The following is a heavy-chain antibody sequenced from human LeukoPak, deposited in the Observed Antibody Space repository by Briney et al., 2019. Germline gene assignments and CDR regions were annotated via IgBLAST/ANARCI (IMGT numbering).Heavy chain of an antibody. CDR1: GFTFSNAW. Sequence: GGSLRLSCTASGFTFSNAWRSWVRQAPGKGLEWVGRIKSKTDGGTTDYAAPVKGRFTISRDDSKNTLYLQINSLKTEDTAVYYCTTAVVFVVGAAARFDPWGQGTLVTVSS. V-gene: IGHV3-15*01. CDR3: TTAVVFVVGAAARFDP. CDR2: IKSKTDGGTT. D-gene: IGHD2-15*01. J-gene: IGHJ5*02.